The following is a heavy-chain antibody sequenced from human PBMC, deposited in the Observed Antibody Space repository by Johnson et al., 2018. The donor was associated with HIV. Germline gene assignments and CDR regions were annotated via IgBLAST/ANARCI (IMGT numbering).Heavy chain of an antibody. CDR3: ARGFEYQLLFWAFDN. CDR2: ILHDGFKK. Sequence: QVQLVESGGGVVQPGRSLRLSCEVSGFTFSNYALHWVRQAPGKGLEWVAIILHDGFKKYYADSVKGRFTISRDNSKNTLYLQMKSLRAEDTAVYYCARGFEYQLLFWAFDNWGQGTMVTVSS. J-gene: IGHJ3*02. V-gene: IGHV3-30*04. D-gene: IGHD2-2*01. CDR1: GFTFSNYA.